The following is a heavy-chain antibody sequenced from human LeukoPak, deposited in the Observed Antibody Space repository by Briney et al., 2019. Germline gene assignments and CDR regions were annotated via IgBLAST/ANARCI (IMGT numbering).Heavy chain of an antibody. CDR3: AKDIGGYPDLYFDY. J-gene: IGHJ4*02. V-gene: IGHV3-21*04. Sequence: GGSLRLSCAASGFTFSSYSMNWVRQAPGKGLEWVSSISSSSSYIYYADSVKGRFTISRDNAKNSLYLQMNSLRAEDTALYYCAKDIGGYPDLYFDYWGQGTLVTVSS. CDR1: GFTFSSYS. D-gene: IGHD3-3*01. CDR2: ISSSSSYI.